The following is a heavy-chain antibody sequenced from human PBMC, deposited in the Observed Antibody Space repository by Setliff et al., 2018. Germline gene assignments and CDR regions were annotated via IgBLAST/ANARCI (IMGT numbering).Heavy chain of an antibody. CDR2: IYYSGST. J-gene: IGHJ6*02. CDR1: GGSISSSSYY. CDR3: ARVAAYSSSWYNYYYGMDV. Sequence: PSETLSLTCTVSGGSISSSSYYWGWIRQPPGKGLEWIGSIYYSGSTYYNPSLKSRVTISVDTPKNQFSLKLSSVTAADTAVYYCARVAAYSSSWYNYYYGMDVWGQGTTVTVSS. V-gene: IGHV4-39*07. D-gene: IGHD6-13*01.